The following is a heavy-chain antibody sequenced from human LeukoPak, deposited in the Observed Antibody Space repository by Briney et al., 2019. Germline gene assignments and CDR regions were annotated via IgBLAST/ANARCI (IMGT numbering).Heavy chain of an antibody. J-gene: IGHJ4*02. V-gene: IGHV3-23*01. CDR3: AARKVRGVWFYLDY. CDR1: GFTVSAYA. CDR2: IYDDNT. Sequence: PGVSLRLSCAASGFTVSAYAMVWVRQAPGKGLEWVSTIYDDNTYYADSVKGRFAISTDNSKNTLYLQMNSLRVEDTAVYFCAARKVRGVWFYLDYWGQGTLVTVSS. D-gene: IGHD3-10*01.